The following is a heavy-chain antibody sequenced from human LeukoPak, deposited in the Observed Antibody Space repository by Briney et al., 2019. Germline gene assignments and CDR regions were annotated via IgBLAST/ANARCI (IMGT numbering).Heavy chain of an antibody. V-gene: IGHV4-34*01. CDR3: ARVTTTVTTRWFDP. J-gene: IGHJ5*02. Sequence: KTSETLSLTCAVYGGSFSGYYWSWIRQPPGKGLEWIGEINHSGSTNYNPSLKSRVTISVDTSKNQFSLKLSSVTAADTAVYYCARVTTTVTTRWFDPWGQGTLVTVSS. CDR2: INHSGST. D-gene: IGHD4-17*01. CDR1: GGSFSGYY.